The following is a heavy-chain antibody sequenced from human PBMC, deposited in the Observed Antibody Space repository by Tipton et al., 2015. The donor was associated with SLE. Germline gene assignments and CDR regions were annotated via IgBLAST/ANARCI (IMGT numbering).Heavy chain of an antibody. CDR2: INHSGST. J-gene: IGHJ4*02. D-gene: IGHD3-16*01. CDR1: GGSFSGYY. CDR3: ARGKGVFDY. Sequence: TLSLTCAVYGGSFSGYYWSWIRQPPGKGLEWIGEINHSGSTNYNPSLKSRVTISVDTSKNQFSLKLSSVTAADTAVYYCARGKGVFDYWGQGTLVTVSS. V-gene: IGHV4-34*01.